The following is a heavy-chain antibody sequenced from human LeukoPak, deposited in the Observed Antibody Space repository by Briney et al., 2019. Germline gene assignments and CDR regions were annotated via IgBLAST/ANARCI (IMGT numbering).Heavy chain of an antibody. CDR1: GGSISSYY. D-gene: IGHD3-22*01. J-gene: IGHJ4*02. CDR2: IYYSGST. Sequence: SETLSLTCTVSGGSISSYYWSWIRQPPGKGLEWIGYIYYSGSTNYTPSLKSRVTISVDTSKNQFSLKLSSVTAADTAVYYCARHYYDSSGPTAWDYWGQGTLVTVSS. CDR3: ARHYYDSSGPTAWDY. V-gene: IGHV4-59*08.